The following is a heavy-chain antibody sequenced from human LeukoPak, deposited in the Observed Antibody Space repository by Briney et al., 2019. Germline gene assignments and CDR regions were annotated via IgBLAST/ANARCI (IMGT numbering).Heavy chain of an antibody. Sequence: SVKVSCKASGGTFSSYAISWVRQAPGQGLEWMGGIIPIFGTANYAQKFQGRVTITADKSTSTAYMELSSLRSEDTAVYYCARAVFIAARLPNYYYYYMDVWGKGTTVTVSS. J-gene: IGHJ6*03. V-gene: IGHV1-69*06. CDR1: GGTFSSYA. CDR3: ARAVFIAARLPNYYYYYMDV. CDR2: IIPIFGTA. D-gene: IGHD6-6*01.